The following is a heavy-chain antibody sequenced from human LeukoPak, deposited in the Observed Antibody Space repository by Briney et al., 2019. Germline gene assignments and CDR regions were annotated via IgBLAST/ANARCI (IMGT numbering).Heavy chain of an antibody. CDR1: GFTFGSYR. J-gene: IGHJ4*02. Sequence: GGSLRLSCAASGFTFGSYRMNWVRQAPGQGPEWISYITNGGETIYYADSVKGRFTISRDNVRNLLYLQMDSLRVEDTAVYFCARRPVGAFPFDYWGQGALVTVSS. V-gene: IGHV3-48*01. CDR3: ARRPVGAFPFDY. CDR2: ITNGGETI. D-gene: IGHD3-16*01.